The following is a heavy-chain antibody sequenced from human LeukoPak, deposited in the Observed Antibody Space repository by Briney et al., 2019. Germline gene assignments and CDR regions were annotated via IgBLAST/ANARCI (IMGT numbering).Heavy chain of an antibody. D-gene: IGHD3/OR15-3a*01. Sequence: PGGSLRLSCAASGFTFSSYAMSWVRQAPGKGLEWVSGIRGSGSSTYYADSVKGRFTISRDNSKNTLYLQMNSLRAEDTAVYYCAKGTGFPLYYFDYWGQGTLVTVSS. CDR2: IRGSGSST. J-gene: IGHJ4*02. CDR1: GFTFSSYA. CDR3: AKGTGFPLYYFDY. V-gene: IGHV3-23*01.